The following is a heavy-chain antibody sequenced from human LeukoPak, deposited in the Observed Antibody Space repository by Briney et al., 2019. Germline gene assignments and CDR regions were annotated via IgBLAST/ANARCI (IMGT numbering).Heavy chain of an antibody. CDR2: IYPGDSDT. CDR3: ARRSHEGSSSAFDI. Sequence: GESLKISCKDSGYSFASYWFGWVRHMPGKGLEWIGIIYPGDSDTRYSPSFEGQVTISADKSTSTAFLQWSSLRASDTAMYYCARRSHEGSSSAFDIWGQGTMVIVSA. V-gene: IGHV5-51*01. CDR1: GYSFASYW. D-gene: IGHD2-2*01. J-gene: IGHJ3*02.